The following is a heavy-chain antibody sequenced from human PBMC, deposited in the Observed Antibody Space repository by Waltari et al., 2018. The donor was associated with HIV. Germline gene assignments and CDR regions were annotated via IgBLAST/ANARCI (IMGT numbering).Heavy chain of an antibody. V-gene: IGHV3-30*01. D-gene: IGHD3-10*01. J-gene: IGHJ3*02. CDR1: GFTFSTYS. CDR2: ISSDGNKK. CDR3: ARALDYYGSGSYSTDALDI. Sequence: QVQLVESGGGVVQPGRSLRLSCAASGFTFSTYSMNWVRQAPGKGLEWVSVISSDGNKKNYAYPVRGRFTISRDSSKNTLFLQMNSLRAEDTAVYYCARALDYYGSGSYSTDALDIWGQGTMVTVSS.